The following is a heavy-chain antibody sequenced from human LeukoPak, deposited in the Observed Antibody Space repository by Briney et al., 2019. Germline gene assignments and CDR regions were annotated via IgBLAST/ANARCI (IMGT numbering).Heavy chain of an antibody. CDR3: ARDLRITVSVAEKMNSGY. D-gene: IGHD6-19*01. CDR1: GYTFTSYG. J-gene: IGHJ4*02. CDR2: ISAYNGNT. Sequence: ASVKVSCKASGYTFTSYGISWVRQAPGHGLEWMGWISAYNGNTNYAHKLQGRVTMTTDTSTITAYMELRSLRSDDTAVYYCARDLRITVSVAEKMNSGYWGQGTLVTVSS. V-gene: IGHV1-18*01.